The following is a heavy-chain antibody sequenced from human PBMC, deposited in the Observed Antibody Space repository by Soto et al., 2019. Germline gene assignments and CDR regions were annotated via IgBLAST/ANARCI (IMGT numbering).Heavy chain of an antibody. Sequence: DVQLVESGGRLIQPGKSLRLSCAASGFTFDDYAMHWVRQVPGKGLEWVSGISANGGSIRYGDSVKGRFTISRDNAKNSLFLQMNNLRAEDTALYYCAKSGEPGVVAATSFDSWGQGTLVTVSS. V-gene: IGHV3-9*01. CDR1: GFTFDDYA. CDR2: ISANGGSI. D-gene: IGHD2-15*01. CDR3: AKSGEPGVVAATSFDS. J-gene: IGHJ5*01.